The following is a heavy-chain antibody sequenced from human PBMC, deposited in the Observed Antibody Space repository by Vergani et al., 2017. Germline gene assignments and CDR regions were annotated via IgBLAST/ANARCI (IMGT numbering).Heavy chain of an antibody. CDR3: AGDGNYDRFDP. Sequence: QVQLVESGGGVVQPGRSLRLSCAASGFTFSSYGMHWVRQAPGKGLEWVAVIWYDGSNKYYADSVKGRFTISRDNSKNTLYLQMNSLRAEDTAVYYCAGDGNYDRFDPWGQGTLVTVSS. V-gene: IGHV3-33*01. CDR2: IWYDGSNK. CDR1: GFTFSSYG. J-gene: IGHJ5*02. D-gene: IGHD3-3*01.